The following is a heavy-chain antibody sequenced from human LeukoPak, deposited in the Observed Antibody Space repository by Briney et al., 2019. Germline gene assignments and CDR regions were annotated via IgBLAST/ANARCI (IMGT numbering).Heavy chain of an antibody. D-gene: IGHD1-26*01. J-gene: IGHJ3*02. CDR1: GYSISSSDY. Sequence: PSETLSLTCVVSGYSISSSDYWGWIRQPPGRGLEGIGNIYHSGASYYNPSLKSRVTISVDTSKNQFSLKLTSVTAADTAVYYCARLSRGLLLVDMWGQGTMVTVSS. V-gene: IGHV4-38-2*01. CDR2: IYHSGAS. CDR3: ARLSRGLLLVDM.